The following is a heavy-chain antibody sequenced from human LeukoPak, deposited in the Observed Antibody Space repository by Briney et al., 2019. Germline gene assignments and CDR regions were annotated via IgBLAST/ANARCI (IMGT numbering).Heavy chain of an antibody. CDR1: GGSISSGSYY. D-gene: IGHD2-15*01. Sequence: PSQTLSLTCTVSGGSISSGSYYWSRIRQPAGKGLEWIGRFYTSGSTNYNPSLKSRVTISVDTSKNQFSLKLGSVTAADTAVYYCARVDCSGGNCYFMFFDYWGQGTLVTVSS. CDR3: ARVDCSGGNCYFMFFDY. CDR2: FYTSGST. V-gene: IGHV4-61*02. J-gene: IGHJ4*02.